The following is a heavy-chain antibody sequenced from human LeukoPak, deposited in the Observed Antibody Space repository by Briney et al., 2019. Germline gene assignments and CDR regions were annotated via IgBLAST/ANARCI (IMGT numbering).Heavy chain of an antibody. J-gene: IGHJ4*02. CDR3: AKDQYRDYFRGADY. V-gene: IGHV3-23*01. CDR1: GFTFSSYS. CDR2: IRGDGATK. Sequence: GGSLRLSCAASGFTFSSYSMNWVRRAPGKGLEWVSAIRGDGATKFYADSVKGRFTASRDNSKNTLYLQMNSLRAEDTAVYYCAKDQYRDYFRGADYWGQGTLVTVSS. D-gene: IGHD2/OR15-2a*01.